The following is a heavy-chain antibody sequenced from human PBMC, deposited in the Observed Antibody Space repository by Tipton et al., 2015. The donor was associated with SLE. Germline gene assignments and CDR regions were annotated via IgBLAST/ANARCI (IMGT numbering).Heavy chain of an antibody. CDR1: GFTFSSYS. J-gene: IGHJ4*02. D-gene: IGHD5-18*01. V-gene: IGHV3-21*01. Sequence: SLRLSCAASGFTFSSYSMNWVRQAPGKGLEWVSSISSSSSYIYYADSVKGRFTISRDNAKNSLYLQMNSLRAEDTAVYYCARDADETAMVLYYFDYWGQGTLVTVSS. CDR3: ARDADETAMVLYYFDY. CDR2: ISSSSSYI.